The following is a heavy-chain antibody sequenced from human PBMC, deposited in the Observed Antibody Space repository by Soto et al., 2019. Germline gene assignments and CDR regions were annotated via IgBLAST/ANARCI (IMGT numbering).Heavy chain of an antibody. CDR3: ATSTRTAFYYYYYNMDV. CDR1: GNTLTELS. J-gene: IGHJ6*02. Sequence: QVQLVQSGAEVKKPGASVKVSCKVSGNTLTELSMHWVRQAPGKGLEWMGGFDPEDGETIYAQKFQGRVTMTEDTFTDTASMELSSLRSEDTAVYYCATSTRTAFYYYYYNMDVWGQGTTVTVSS. D-gene: IGHD5-18*01. V-gene: IGHV1-24*01. CDR2: FDPEDGET.